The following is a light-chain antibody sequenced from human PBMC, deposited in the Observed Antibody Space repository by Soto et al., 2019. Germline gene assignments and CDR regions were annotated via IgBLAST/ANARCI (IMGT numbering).Light chain of an antibody. CDR1: GSDVGSYNY. CDR2: DVS. CDR3: SSYTSSRTLV. J-gene: IGLJ1*01. Sequence: QSALTQPASVSGSPGQSITISCTETGSDVGSYNYVSWYQEHPGKAPKLMIYDVSNRPSGVSNRFSGSKSGNTASLTISGLQAEDEADYYCSSYTSSRTLVFGTGTKVTVL. V-gene: IGLV2-14*01.